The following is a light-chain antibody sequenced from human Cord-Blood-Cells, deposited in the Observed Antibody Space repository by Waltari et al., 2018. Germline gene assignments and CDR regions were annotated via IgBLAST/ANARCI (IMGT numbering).Light chain of an antibody. V-gene: IGKV1-39*01. CDR2: AAS. J-gene: IGKJ4*01. CDR3: QQSYSTPPLT. Sequence: IQMTQSPSSLSASVGDRVTITCRASQSISSYLNWCQQKPGKAPKLLIYAASSLQSWVPSRFSGSGSGTDFTLTIGSLQPEDFATYYCQQSYSTPPLTFGGGTKVEIK. CDR1: QSISSY.